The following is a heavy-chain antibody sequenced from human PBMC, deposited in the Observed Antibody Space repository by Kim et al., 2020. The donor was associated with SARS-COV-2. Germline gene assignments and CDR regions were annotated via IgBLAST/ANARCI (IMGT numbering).Heavy chain of an antibody. D-gene: IGHD6-13*01. V-gene: IGHV3-74*01. J-gene: IGHJ6*02. CDR1: GFTFSSYW. CDR2: INSDGSST. Sequence: GGSLRLSCAASGFTFSSYWMHWVRQAPGKGLVWVSRINSDGSSTSYADSVKGRFTISRDNAKNTLYLQMNSLRAEDTAVYYCARDGAAADPYYYYYGMDVWGQGTTVTVSS. CDR3: ARDGAAADPYYYYYGMDV.